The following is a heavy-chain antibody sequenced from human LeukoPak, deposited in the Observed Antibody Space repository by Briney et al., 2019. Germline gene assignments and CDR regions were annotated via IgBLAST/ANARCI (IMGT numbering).Heavy chain of an antibody. D-gene: IGHD6-6*01. J-gene: IGHJ4*02. Sequence: SETLSLTCTVSGGSISSYYWSWIRQPPGKGLEWIGYIYYSGSTNYNPTLKSRVTISVDTSKNQFSLKLSSVTAAETAVYYCARDNRAGPYSSSSEGIDYWAREPWSPSPQ. V-gene: IGHV4-59*01. CDR1: GGSISSYY. CDR2: IYYSGST. CDR3: ARDNRAGPYSSSSEGIDY.